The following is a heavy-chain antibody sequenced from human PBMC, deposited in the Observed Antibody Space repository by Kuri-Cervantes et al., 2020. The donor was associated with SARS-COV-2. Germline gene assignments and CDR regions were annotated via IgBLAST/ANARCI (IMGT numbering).Heavy chain of an antibody. Sequence: SETLSLTCAVSGVSVTGGTYYWAWIRQPAGKGLEWIGRIYTDGSTNYNPSLKSRVTMSLDTSKNQFSLRLYSVTAADTAVYYCARDKGHCSDTSCYYYYKDVWGKGTTVTVSS. V-gene: IGHV4-61*02. D-gene: IGHD2-2*01. CDR3: ARDKGHCSDTSCYYYYKDV. CDR1: GVSVTGGTYY. CDR2: IYTDGST. J-gene: IGHJ6*03.